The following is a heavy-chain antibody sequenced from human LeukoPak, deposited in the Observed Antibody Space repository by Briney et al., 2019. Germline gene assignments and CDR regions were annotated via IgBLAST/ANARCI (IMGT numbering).Heavy chain of an antibody. D-gene: IGHD5-12*01. CDR1: GGSFSGYY. V-gene: IGHV4-34*01. Sequence: PSETLSLTCAVYGGSFSGYYWSWIRQPPGKGLEWIGEINHSGSTNYNPSLKSRVTISVDTSKNQFSLKLSSVTAADTAVYYCARITEWLRRPFDYWGQGTLVTVSS. CDR2: INHSGST. CDR3: ARITEWLRRPFDY. J-gene: IGHJ4*02.